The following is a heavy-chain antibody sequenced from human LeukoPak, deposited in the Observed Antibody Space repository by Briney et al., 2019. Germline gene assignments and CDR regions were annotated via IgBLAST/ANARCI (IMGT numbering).Heavy chain of an antibody. CDR1: GYTFTSYG. D-gene: IGHD5-18*01. V-gene: IGHV1-18*01. CDR3: ARGYSYGSNPIDY. CDR2: ISAYNGNT. J-gene: IGHJ4*02. Sequence: ASVKVSRRASGYTFTSYGISWVRQAPGQGLEWMGWISAYNGNTNYAQKLQGRVTMTTDTSTSTTYMELRSLTSDDTAVYYCARGYSYGSNPIDYWGQGTLVTVSS.